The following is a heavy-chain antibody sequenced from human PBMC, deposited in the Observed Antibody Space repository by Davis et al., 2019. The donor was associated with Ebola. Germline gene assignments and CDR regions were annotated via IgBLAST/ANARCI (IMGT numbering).Heavy chain of an antibody. Sequence: PSETLSLTCTVSGISINSYYWNWIRHPAGKGLEWIGRIYSTGSINYNPSLKSRVTISVDTSKNQFSLKLSSVTAADTAVYYCARDTYYDFWSGYSYWGQGTLVNVSS. CDR1: GISINSYY. CDR3: ARDTYYDFWSGYSY. V-gene: IGHV4-4*07. CDR2: IYSTGSI. D-gene: IGHD3-3*01. J-gene: IGHJ4*02.